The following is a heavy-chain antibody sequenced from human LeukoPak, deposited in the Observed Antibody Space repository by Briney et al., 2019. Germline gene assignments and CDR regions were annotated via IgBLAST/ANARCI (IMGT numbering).Heavy chain of an antibody. D-gene: IGHD3/OR15-3a*01. CDR1: VYSFTGYY. J-gene: IGHJ4*02. CDR2: FHPDGGGQ. CDR3: ERSQGDVIFAGDY. Sequence: GAALYVSGKASVYSFTGYYMYGVRHAPGQGLGWMGWFHPDGGGQMFAQTFQGRVSLLRGPSISTAYMEMSRLESEDTAVSFCERSQGDVIFAGDYWGQGTLVTVSS. V-gene: IGHV1-2*02.